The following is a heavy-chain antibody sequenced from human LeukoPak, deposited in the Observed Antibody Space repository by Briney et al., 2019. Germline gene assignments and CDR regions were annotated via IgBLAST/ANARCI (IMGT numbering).Heavy chain of an antibody. J-gene: IGHJ4*02. CDR2: ISGSGGST. CDR1: GFTFSSYA. Sequence: GGSLRLSCAASGFTFSSYAMSWVRQAPGKGLEWVSAISGSGGSTHYADSVKGRFTISRDNAKNSLYLQMNSLGAEDTAVYYCARDRGAGDIYFDYWGQGTLVTVSS. CDR3: ARDRGAGDIYFDY. V-gene: IGHV3-23*01. D-gene: IGHD2-21*02.